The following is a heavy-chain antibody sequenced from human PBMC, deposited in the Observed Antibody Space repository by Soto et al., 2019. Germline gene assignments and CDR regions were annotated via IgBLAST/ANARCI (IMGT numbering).Heavy chain of an antibody. CDR1: GYSFTSYA. CDR2: INTDNGNT. V-gene: IGHV1-3*04. D-gene: IGHD2-15*01. J-gene: IGHJ6*02. CDR3: ASLCGGSCYDSDV. Sequence: ASVKVSCKASGYSFTSYAMHWVRQAPGQRLEWMGWINTDNGNTKYSQKFQGRVTITRDTFASTAYMELSSLRSEDTAVYYCASLCGGSCYDSDVWGQGTTVTVSS.